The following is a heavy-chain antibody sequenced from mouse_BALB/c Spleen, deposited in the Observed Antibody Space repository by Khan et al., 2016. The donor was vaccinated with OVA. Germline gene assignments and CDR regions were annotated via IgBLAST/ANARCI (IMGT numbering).Heavy chain of an antibody. Sequence: EVQLQESGPGLVKPSQSLFLTCTVTGYSITSDYAWNWIRQFPGNKLEWMGYISYSGSTSYNPSLKSRISITRDTSKNQFFLQLNSVTTEDTATYYCARDYGSSYYYFDYWGQGTTLTVSS. CDR2: ISYSGST. J-gene: IGHJ2*01. D-gene: IGHD1-1*01. CDR1: GYSITSDYA. V-gene: IGHV3-2*02. CDR3: ARDYGSSYYYFDY.